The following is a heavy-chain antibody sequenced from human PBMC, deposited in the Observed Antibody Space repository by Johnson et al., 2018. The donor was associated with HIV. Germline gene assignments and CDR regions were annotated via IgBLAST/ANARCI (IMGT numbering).Heavy chain of an antibody. CDR1: GFTFSSYA. J-gene: IGHJ3*02. Sequence: VHLVESGGGVVQPGGSLRLSCAASGFTFSSYAMHWVRQAPGKGLEWVAVISYDGSNKYYADSVKGRFTISSDNSKNTLYLQMNSQRVEDTALYYCAKDGDDGDEADGTKGAFDIWGQGTMVTVSS. CDR3: AKDGDDGDEADGTKGAFDI. CDR2: ISYDGSNK. V-gene: IGHV3-30-3*02. D-gene: IGHD2-2*01.